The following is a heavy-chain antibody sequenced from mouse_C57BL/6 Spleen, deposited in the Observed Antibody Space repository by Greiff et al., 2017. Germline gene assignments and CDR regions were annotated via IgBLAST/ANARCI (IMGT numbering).Heavy chain of an antibody. CDR3: AREDGYYEGYFDV. CDR1: GYTFTSYW. Sequence: VQLQQPGTELVKPGASVKLSCKASGYTFTSYWMHWVKQRPGQGLEWIGNINPSNGGTNYNEKFKSKATLTVDKSSSTAYMQLSSLTSEDSAVYCCAREDGYYEGYFDVWGTGTTVTVSS. CDR2: INPSNGGT. J-gene: IGHJ1*03. V-gene: IGHV1-53*01. D-gene: IGHD2-3*01.